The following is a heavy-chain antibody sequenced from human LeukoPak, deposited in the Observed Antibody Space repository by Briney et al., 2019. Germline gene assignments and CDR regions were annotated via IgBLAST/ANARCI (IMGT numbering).Heavy chain of an antibody. V-gene: IGHV1-69*06. Sequence: SVKVSCKVSGGTFSSYAISWVRQAPGQGLEWMGGIIPIFGTANYAQKFQGRVTITADKSTSTAYMELSSLRSEDTAVYYCARGRSWFGENDAFDIWGQGTMVTVSS. CDR1: GGTFSSYA. CDR2: IIPIFGTA. D-gene: IGHD3-10*01. CDR3: ARGRSWFGENDAFDI. J-gene: IGHJ3*02.